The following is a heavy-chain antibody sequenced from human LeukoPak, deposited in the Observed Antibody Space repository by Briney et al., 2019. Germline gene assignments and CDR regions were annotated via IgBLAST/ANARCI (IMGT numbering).Heavy chain of an antibody. D-gene: IGHD3-10*01. J-gene: IGHJ6*02. CDR2: ISYDGSNK. Sequence: GGSLRLSCAASGFTFSDYYMNWIRQAPGKGLEWVAVISYDGSNKYYADSVKGRFTISRDNSKNTLYLQMNSLRAEDTAVYYCAREFPITMVRGVIIYYGMDVWGQGTTVTVSS. CDR1: GFTFSDYY. V-gene: IGHV3-30-3*01. CDR3: AREFPITMVRGVIIYYGMDV.